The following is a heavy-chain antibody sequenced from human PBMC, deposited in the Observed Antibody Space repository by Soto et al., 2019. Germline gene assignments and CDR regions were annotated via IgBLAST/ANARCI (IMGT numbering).Heavy chain of an antibody. V-gene: IGHV1-8*01. J-gene: IGHJ4*02. CDR3: ARTLYGDNVDY. CDR1: GYTFTSYD. D-gene: IGHD4-17*01. Sequence: QVQLVQSGAEVKKPGASVKVSCKASGYTFTSYDINWVRQATGQGLEWMGWMNPNSGNTGYAQKFQARVTXTXXTSISTAYMELSSMRSEDTAMYYCARTLYGDNVDYWGQGPLVTVSS. CDR2: MNPNSGNT.